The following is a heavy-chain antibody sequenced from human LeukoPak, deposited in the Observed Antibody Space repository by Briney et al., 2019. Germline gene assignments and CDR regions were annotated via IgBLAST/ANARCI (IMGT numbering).Heavy chain of an antibody. CDR1: GFTFSNYW. CDR2: INTDGSST. J-gene: IGHJ2*01. CDR3: ARAKIHNWYFDL. V-gene: IGHV3-74*01. Sequence: GGSLRLSCAASGFTFSNYWMHWVRQAPGKGLVWVSRINTDGSSTNCADSVKGRFTISRDNAKNTLYLQMNSLRAEDTAVYYCARAKIHNWYFDLWGRGTLVTVSS.